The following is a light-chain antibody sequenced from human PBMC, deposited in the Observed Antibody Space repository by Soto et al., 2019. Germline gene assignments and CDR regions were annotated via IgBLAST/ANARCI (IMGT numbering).Light chain of an antibody. CDR1: QSISEF. CDR3: HQYNFWPT. Sequence: EIVLTQSPATLSLSPGERATLSCRASQSISEFLAWHQQKPGQSPRLLIYGTSTRATDIPARFSGSGSGTEFTLTISSLLSEDSAVYYCHQYNFWPTFGQGTKVDI. J-gene: IGKJ1*01. CDR2: GTS. V-gene: IGKV3-15*01.